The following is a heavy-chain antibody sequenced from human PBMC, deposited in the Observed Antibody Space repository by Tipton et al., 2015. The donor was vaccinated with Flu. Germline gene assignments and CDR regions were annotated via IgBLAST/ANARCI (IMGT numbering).Heavy chain of an antibody. CDR1: GGSISDYY. J-gene: IGHJ5*02. D-gene: IGHD2/OR15-2a*01. V-gene: IGHV4-59*13. CDR2: IFYTGNT. CDR3: ARVNRSWLVP. Sequence: TLSLTCSLSGGSISDYYYTWIRQPPGKGLEWIGSIFYTGNTDYRPSLKSRVTISLDTSKNQFSLELTSMTAADTAVYYCARVNRSWLVPWGQGTLVTVSS.